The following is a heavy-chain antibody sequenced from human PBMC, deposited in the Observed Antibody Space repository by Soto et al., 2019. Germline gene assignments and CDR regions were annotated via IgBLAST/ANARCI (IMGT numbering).Heavy chain of an antibody. Sequence: GGSLRLSCAASGFTFSTYAMSWVRQAPGKGLEWVSSIGGDDYTNYADSVKGRFTISRDNSKNTLYLQLNSLTAEDTAVYYCAKDAVAYNGKWDYLDPWGQGTLVTVSS. CDR3: AKDAVAYNGKWDYLDP. CDR2: IGGDDYT. V-gene: IGHV3-23*01. CDR1: GFTFSTYA. J-gene: IGHJ5*02. D-gene: IGHD6-19*01.